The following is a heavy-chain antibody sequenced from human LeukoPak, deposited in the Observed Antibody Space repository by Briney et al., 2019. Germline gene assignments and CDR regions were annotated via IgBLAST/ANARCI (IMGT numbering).Heavy chain of an antibody. Sequence: SETLSLTCAVYGGSFSGYYWSWIRQPPGKGLEWIGEINHSGSTNYNPSLKSRVTISVDTSKNQFSLKLSTVTAADTAVYYCARGPNCSSTSCYQAFDYWGQGTLVTVSS. V-gene: IGHV4-34*01. D-gene: IGHD2-2*01. CDR2: INHSGST. J-gene: IGHJ4*02. CDR3: ARGPNCSSTSCYQAFDY. CDR1: GGSFSGYY.